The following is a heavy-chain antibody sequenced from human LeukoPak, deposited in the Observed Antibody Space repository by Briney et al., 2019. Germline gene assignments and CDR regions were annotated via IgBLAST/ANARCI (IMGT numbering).Heavy chain of an antibody. V-gene: IGHV3-7*03. J-gene: IGHJ6*02. D-gene: IGHD3-16*01. CDR1: GLTFSSYW. CDR2: INHNGNVN. CDR3: ARGGGLDV. Sequence: GGSLRLSCAASGLTFSSYWMNWARQAPGKGLEWVARINHNGNVNDYVDSVKSRFTISSDKAKNSLYLQVSNLRAQDTAVYFCARGGGLDVWGHGATVTVSS.